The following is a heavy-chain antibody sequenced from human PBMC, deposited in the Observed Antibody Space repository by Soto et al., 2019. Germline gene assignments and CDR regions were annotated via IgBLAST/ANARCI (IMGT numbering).Heavy chain of an antibody. Sequence: QVQLVQSGAEVKKPGSSVKVSCKASGGTFSSYAISWVRQAPGQGLEWMGGIIPIFGTANYAQKFQGRVTITADESTSTAYMELSSLRSEETAVYYCARDKDGGIAAAGDYYGMDVWGQGTTVTVSS. CDR1: GGTFSSYA. CDR2: IIPIFGTA. J-gene: IGHJ6*02. V-gene: IGHV1-69*01. D-gene: IGHD6-13*01. CDR3: ARDKDGGIAAAGDYYGMDV.